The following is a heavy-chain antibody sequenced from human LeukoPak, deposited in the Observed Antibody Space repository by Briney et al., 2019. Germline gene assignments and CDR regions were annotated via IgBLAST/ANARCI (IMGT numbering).Heavy chain of an antibody. D-gene: IGHD3-22*01. CDR3: ARPDYYDSSGFYAFDI. Sequence: NPSKTLSLTCTVSGGSISSSSYYWGWLRQPPGKGLEWIGSIYYSGNTYYNPSLKSRVTISVATSKNQFSLKLSSVTAADTAVYYCARPDYYDSSGFYAFDIWGQGTMVTVSS. V-gene: IGHV4-39*01. CDR1: GGSISSSSYY. CDR2: IYYSGNT. J-gene: IGHJ3*02.